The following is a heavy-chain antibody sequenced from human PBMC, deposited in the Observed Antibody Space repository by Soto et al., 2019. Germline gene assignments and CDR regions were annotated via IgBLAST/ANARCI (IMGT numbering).Heavy chain of an antibody. J-gene: IGHJ5*02. CDR2: ISYSAGST. CDR1: GFTFSSYA. Sequence: GGSLRLSCAASGFTFSSYAMSWVRQAPGKGLEWVSGISYSAGSTYYADSVKGRFTISRDNSKNTLYLQMNSLRAEDTAVYYCAREEGFNRNYAWFDPWGQGTLVTVSS. D-gene: IGHD1-7*01. CDR3: AREEGFNRNYAWFDP. V-gene: IGHV3-23*01.